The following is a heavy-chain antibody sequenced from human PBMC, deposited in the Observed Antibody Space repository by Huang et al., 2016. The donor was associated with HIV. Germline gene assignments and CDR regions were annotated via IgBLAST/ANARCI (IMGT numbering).Heavy chain of an antibody. CDR1: GGSFSGPN. V-gene: IGHV4-34*01. J-gene: IGHJ4*02. D-gene: IGHD3-16*01. CDR3: ARGRGDARGFLGLDF. CDR2: INHSGRT. Sequence: QVQLHQWGAGLLKPSETLSLTCAVYGGSFSGPNWTWIRQTPGKGLGGMGEINHSGRTKDRPSLKRRVTISLDTSKKQFSLRLRSVTAADTAVYYCARGRGDARGFLGLDFWGQGTLVTVSS.